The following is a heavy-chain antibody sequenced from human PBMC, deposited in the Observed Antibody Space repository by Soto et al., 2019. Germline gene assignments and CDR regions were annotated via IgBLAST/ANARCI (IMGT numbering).Heavy chain of an antibody. D-gene: IGHD6-19*01. Sequence: QITLKESGPTLVKPTQTLTLTCTFSGFSLSSTRMAVGWIRQPPGKALEWLALIYWDDDKRYSPFLKSRLTITTDPSKNQVVLTMSNRDPVDTARYYCAHIVVAGLGYYFDYWGQGTLVTVSS. CDR3: AHIVVAGLGYYFDY. V-gene: IGHV2-5*02. CDR1: GFSLSSTRMA. J-gene: IGHJ4*02. CDR2: IYWDDDK.